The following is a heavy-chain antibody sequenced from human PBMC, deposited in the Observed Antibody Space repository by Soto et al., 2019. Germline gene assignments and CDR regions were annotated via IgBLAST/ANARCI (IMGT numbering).Heavy chain of an antibody. Sequence: QVQLVQSGAEVKKPGSSVKVSCKASGGTFSSYAISWVRQAPGQGLEWMGGIIPIFGTANYAQKFQGRVTITADVSTSTAYMELSSLRSEDTAVYYCARTYDSSGYYYDVAIYYFDYWGQGTLVTVSS. D-gene: IGHD3-22*01. V-gene: IGHV1-69*01. CDR1: GGTFSSYA. CDR2: IIPIFGTA. J-gene: IGHJ4*02. CDR3: ARTYDSSGYYYDVAIYYFDY.